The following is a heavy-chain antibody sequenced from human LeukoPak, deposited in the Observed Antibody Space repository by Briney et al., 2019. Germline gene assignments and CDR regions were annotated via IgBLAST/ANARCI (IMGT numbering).Heavy chain of an antibody. J-gene: IGHJ4*02. D-gene: IGHD3-22*01. CDR2: IIPIFGTA. V-gene: IGHV1-69*05. Sequence: ASVKVSCKASGYTFTSYGISWVRQAPGQGLEWMGGIIPIFGTANYAQKFQGRVTITTDESTSTAYMELSSLRSEDTAVYYCASGSVYYYDSSGYYYFDYWGQGTLVTVSS. CDR3: ASGSVYYYDSSGYYYFDY. CDR1: GYTFTSYG.